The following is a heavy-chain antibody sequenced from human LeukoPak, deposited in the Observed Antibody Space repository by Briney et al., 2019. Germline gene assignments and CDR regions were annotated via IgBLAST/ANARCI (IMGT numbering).Heavy chain of an antibody. CDR2: INRDDGSST. CDR1: GFTFSIYW. Sequence: GGSLRLSCADSGFTFSIYWMHWVRQTPGKGLVWVSRINRDDGSSTSYADSVKGRFTISRDNSKNTLYLQMNSLRAEDTAVYYCAKGPSSAWYYFDYWGQGTLVTVSS. V-gene: IGHV3-74*01. CDR3: AKGPSSAWYYFDY. J-gene: IGHJ4*02. D-gene: IGHD6-19*01.